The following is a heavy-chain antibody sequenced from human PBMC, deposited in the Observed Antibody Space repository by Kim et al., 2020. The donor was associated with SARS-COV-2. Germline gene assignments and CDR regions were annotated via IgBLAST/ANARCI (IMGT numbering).Heavy chain of an antibody. D-gene: IGHD1-1*01. Sequence: SQTLSLTCAISGDSVSSTSAAWNWIRQSPSRGLEWLGRTYYRSKWYNDYAVSVKSRITINPDTSKNQFSLQLNSVTPEDTAVYYCARGPDWNRLKRPYNWFDPWGQGTLVTVSS. CDR3: ARGPDWNRLKRPYNWFDP. V-gene: IGHV6-1*01. CDR2: TYYRSKWYN. J-gene: IGHJ5*02. CDR1: GDSVSSTSAA.